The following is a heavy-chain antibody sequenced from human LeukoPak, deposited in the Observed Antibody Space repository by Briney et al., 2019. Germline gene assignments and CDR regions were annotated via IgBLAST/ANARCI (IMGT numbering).Heavy chain of an antibody. J-gene: IGHJ4*02. CDR2: INHSGST. CDR1: GYSISSGYY. CDR3: ARPRYGSGSYYGY. V-gene: IGHV4-38-2*02. Sequence: SETLSLTCTVSGYSISSGYYWSWIRQPPGKGLEWIGEINHSGSTNYNPSLKSRITISVDTSKNQFSLKLSSVTAADTAVYYCARPRYGSGSYYGYWGQGTLVTVSS. D-gene: IGHD3-10*01.